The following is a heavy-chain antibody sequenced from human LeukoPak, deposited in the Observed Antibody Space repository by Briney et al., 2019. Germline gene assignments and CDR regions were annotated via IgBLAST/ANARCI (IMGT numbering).Heavy chain of an antibody. CDR1: GFTFGDYA. Sequence: PGRSLRLSCTASGFTFGDYAMSWVRQAPGKGLEWVGFIRSKAYGGTTEYAASVKGRFTISRDDSKSIAYLQMNSLKTEDTAVYYCARDLQFEADVWGKGTTVTVSS. D-gene: IGHD4-11*01. CDR2: IRSKAYGGTT. J-gene: IGHJ6*04. CDR3: ARDLQFEADV. V-gene: IGHV3-49*04.